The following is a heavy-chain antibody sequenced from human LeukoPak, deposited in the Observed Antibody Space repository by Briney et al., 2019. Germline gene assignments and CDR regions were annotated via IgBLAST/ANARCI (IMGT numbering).Heavy chain of an antibody. CDR1: GFTFSSRDW. D-gene: IGHD3-3*01. J-gene: IGHJ5*02. CDR2: IKQDGSEK. V-gene: IGHV3-7*03. CDR3: AKVIRIFGSGPFDP. Sequence: GGSLRLSCVASGFTFSSRDWMTWVRQAPGKGLEWVANIKQDGSEKNYVDSVKGRFTISRDNAKNSVDLQMNSLRAEDTAVYYCAKVIRIFGSGPFDPWGQGTLVTVSS.